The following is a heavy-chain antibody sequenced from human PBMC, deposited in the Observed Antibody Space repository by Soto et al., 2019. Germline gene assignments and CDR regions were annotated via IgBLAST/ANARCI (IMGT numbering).Heavy chain of an antibody. D-gene: IGHD1-26*01. J-gene: IGHJ6*02. V-gene: IGHV3-48*02. CDR2: ISSSSSTI. Sequence: GGSLRLSCAASGFTFSNAWMSWVRQAPGKGLEWVSYISSSSSTIYYADSVKGRFTISRDNAKNSLYLQMNSLRDEDTAVYYCAREDGIYYYGMDVWGQGTTVTVSS. CDR1: GFTFSNAW. CDR3: AREDGIYYYGMDV.